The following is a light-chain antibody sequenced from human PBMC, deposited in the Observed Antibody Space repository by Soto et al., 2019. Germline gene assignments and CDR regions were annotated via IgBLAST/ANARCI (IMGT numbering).Light chain of an antibody. Sequence: QTVVTQEPSFSVSPGGTVTLTCGLNSDSVSTDNHPSWYQQTPGQAPRTLIHNTNTRSSGVPDRFSGSILGNKAALTIAGAQADDESDYYCVLYIPSGVWVFGGGTQLTVL. CDR1: SDSVSTDNH. CDR2: NTN. J-gene: IGLJ3*02. V-gene: IGLV8-61*01. CDR3: VLYIPSGVWV.